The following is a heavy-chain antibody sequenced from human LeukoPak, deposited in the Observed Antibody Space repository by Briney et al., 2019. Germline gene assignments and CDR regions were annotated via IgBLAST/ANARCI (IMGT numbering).Heavy chain of an antibody. CDR3: ARDLSTSSNWLLDY. CDR2: INPNSGGT. Sequence: ASVKVSCKASGYTFSDYYTHWVRQAPGQGLEWMGWINPNSGGTRYAQQFQGRVTMTRDTSIGTVYMELSTLRSDDAAVYYCARDLSTSSNWLLDYWGQGTLVSVSS. V-gene: IGHV1-2*02. J-gene: IGHJ4*02. D-gene: IGHD5-18*01. CDR1: GYTFSDYY.